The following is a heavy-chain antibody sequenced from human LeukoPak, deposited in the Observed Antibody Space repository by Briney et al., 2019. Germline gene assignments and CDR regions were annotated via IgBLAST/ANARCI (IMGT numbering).Heavy chain of an antibody. V-gene: IGHV3-48*03. CDR1: GFTFSIYA. CDR3: AELGITMIGGV. D-gene: IGHD3-10*02. Sequence: GGSLRLSCAGSGFTFSIYAMNWVRQAPGKGLEWVSYISSSGSTIYYADSVKGRFTISRDNAKNSLYLQMNSLRAEDTAVYYCAELGITMIGGVWGKGTTVTISS. CDR2: ISSSGSTI. J-gene: IGHJ6*04.